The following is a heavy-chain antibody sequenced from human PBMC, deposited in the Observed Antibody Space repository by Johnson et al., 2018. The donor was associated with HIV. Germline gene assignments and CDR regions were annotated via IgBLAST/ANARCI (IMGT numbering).Heavy chain of an antibody. Sequence: QVQLVESGVGVVQPGRSLRLSCAASGFTFSSYGMHWVRQAPGKGLEWVAVIWYDGSNKNYADSVKGRFTISRDNSKNTLYLQMNSLRAEDTAVYYCATSTASDAFDIWGQGTMVTVSS. CDR3: ATSTASDAFDI. D-gene: IGHD1-1*01. CDR1: GFTFSSYG. J-gene: IGHJ3*02. V-gene: IGHV3-33*01. CDR2: IWYDGSNK.